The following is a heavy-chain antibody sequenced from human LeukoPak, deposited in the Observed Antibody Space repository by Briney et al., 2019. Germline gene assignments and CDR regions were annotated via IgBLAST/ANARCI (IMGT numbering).Heavy chain of an antibody. D-gene: IGHD3-10*01. CDR3: ARLTKGFGGSYYFDY. J-gene: IGHJ4*02. Sequence: SETLSLTCAVYGGSFSGYYWSWIRQPPVKGLEWIGEINHSGSTNYNPSLKSRVTISVDTSKNQFSLKLSSVTAADTAVYYCARLTKGFGGSYYFDYWGQGTLVTVSS. CDR2: INHSGST. CDR1: GGSFSGYY. V-gene: IGHV4-34*01.